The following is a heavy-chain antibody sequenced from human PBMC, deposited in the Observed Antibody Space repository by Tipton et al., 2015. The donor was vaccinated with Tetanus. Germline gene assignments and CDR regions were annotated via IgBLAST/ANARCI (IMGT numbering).Heavy chain of an antibody. CDR2: INHRGGT. J-gene: IGHJ5*02. Sequence: LVQSSETLSLTCDVSGGSFSGNYWSWIRQSPGKGLEWIGEINHRGGTMYNPSLKSRVTISGDTSKNQFSLNLTSVTAADTAIYYCASLPKHWLAPRGAPWGQGTLVTVSS. CDR3: ASLPKHWLAPRGAP. V-gene: IGHV4-34*01. CDR1: GGSFSGNY. D-gene: IGHD6-19*01.